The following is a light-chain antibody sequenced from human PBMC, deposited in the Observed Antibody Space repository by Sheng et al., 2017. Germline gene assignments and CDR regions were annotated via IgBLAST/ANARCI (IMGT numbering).Light chain of an antibody. J-gene: IGKJ3*01. CDR1: QGISIW. CDR2: AAS. Sequence: DIQMTQSPSSLSASVGDRVTITCRASQGISIWLAWYQQKPGKAPKLLIYAASTLQSGVPSRFSGSGSGTEFTLTISSLQPEDFATYYCQQLNSYLPFTFGPGTKVDIK. V-gene: IGKV1-9*01. CDR3: QQLNSYLPFT.